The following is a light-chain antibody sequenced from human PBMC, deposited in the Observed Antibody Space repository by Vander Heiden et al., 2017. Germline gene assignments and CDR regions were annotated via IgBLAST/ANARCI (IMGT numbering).Light chain of an antibody. CDR1: QSVSIN. CDR2: GAS. J-gene: IGKJ2*01. Sequence: EIVMTQSPATLSVSPGERATLSCRASQSVSINLAWYQQKPGQAPRLLIYGASTSATGIPARFSGSGSGTEFTLTISSLQYEDFAVYYYQQYNNWPYTFGQGTKLEIK. CDR3: QQYNNWPYT. V-gene: IGKV3-15*01.